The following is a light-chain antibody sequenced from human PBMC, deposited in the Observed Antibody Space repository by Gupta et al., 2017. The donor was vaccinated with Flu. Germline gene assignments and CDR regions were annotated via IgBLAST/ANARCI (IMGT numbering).Light chain of an antibody. J-gene: IGLJ3*02. V-gene: IGLV1-47*01. CDR2: RNN. CDR1: SSNIGSNY. Sequence: QSVVTQPPSASGTPGQRVTIFCSGSSSNIGSNYVYWYQQFPGTAPKLLISRNNQRPSGVTDRFSGSKSGTSASLAISGLRSEDEADYYCAACDDSLSGPVFGGGTKLTVL. CDR3: AACDDSLSGPV.